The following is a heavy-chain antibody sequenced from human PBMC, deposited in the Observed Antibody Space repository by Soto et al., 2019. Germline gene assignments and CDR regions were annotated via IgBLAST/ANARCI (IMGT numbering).Heavy chain of an antibody. D-gene: IGHD3-3*01. CDR2: IYYSGST. CDR1: GGSISSGGYY. V-gene: IGHV4-31*03. Sequence: SETLSLTCTVSGGSISSGGYYWSWIRQHPGKGLEWIGYIYYSGSTYYNPSLKSRVTISVDTSKNQFSLKLSSVTAADTAVYYCARVSVEWLPFDYWGQGTLVTVSS. CDR3: ARVSVEWLPFDY. J-gene: IGHJ4*02.